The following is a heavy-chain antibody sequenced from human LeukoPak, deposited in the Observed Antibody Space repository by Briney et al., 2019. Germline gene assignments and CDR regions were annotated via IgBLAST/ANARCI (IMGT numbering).Heavy chain of an antibody. D-gene: IGHD6-13*01. CDR2: T. J-gene: IGHJ6*03. CDR1: GYTFTSYG. Sequence: ASVKVSCKASGYTFTSYGISWVRQAPGQGLEWNTNYAQKLQGRVTMTTDTSTSTAYMELRSLRSDDTAVYYCARANGGSSWPYYYYYYMDVWGKGTTVTVSS. CDR3: ARANGGSSWPYYYYYYMDV. V-gene: IGHV1-18*01.